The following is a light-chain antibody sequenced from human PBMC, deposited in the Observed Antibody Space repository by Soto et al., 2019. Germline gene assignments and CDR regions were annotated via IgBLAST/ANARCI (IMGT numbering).Light chain of an antibody. Sequence: EIVMTQSPATLSVSPGERATLSCRASQSVDNSLAWYQKRPCQPPRLLIYAASTRANGTTVRFSGSWSGTEVTLSISSLQPEDFALYHDQMYNNWPPRYTFGPGPKLEIK. J-gene: IGKJ2*01. V-gene: IGKV3-15*01. CDR3: QMYNNWPPRYT. CDR1: QSVDNS. CDR2: AAS.